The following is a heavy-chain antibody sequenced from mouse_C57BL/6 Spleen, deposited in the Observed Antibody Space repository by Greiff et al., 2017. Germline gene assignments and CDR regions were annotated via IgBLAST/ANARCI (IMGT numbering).Heavy chain of an antibody. D-gene: IGHD4-1*01. CDR2: IDPETGGT. CDR3: TRFGGNWDGRDY. V-gene: IGHV1-15*01. Sequence: QVQLQQSGAELVRPGASVSLSCKASGYTFTDYEMHWVKQTPVHGLEWIGAIDPETGGTAYNQNFKGKSILTADKSSSTAYMELRSLTSEDSAVYYCTRFGGNWDGRDYWGQGTTLTVSS. CDR1: GYTFTDYE. J-gene: IGHJ2*01.